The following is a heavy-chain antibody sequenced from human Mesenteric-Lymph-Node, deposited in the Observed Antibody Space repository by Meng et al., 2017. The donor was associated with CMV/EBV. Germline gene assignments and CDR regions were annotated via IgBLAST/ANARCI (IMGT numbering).Heavy chain of an antibody. D-gene: IGHD2-2*01. Sequence: ASVKVSCKASGYTFTGYYMHWVRQAPGQGLEWMGWINPNSGGTNYAQKFQGRVTMTRDRSTNTVYLELKNLRSEDTALYFCARIGAPAAYTGPAFDIWGQGTMVTVSS. CDR3: ARIGAPAAYTGPAFDI. CDR1: GYTFTGYY. CDR2: INPNSGGT. J-gene: IGHJ3*02. V-gene: IGHV1-2*02.